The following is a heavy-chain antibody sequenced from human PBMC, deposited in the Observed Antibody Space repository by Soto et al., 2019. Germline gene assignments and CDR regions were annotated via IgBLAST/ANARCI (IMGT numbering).Heavy chain of an antibody. Sequence: GGSLRLSCAASGFTFSSYGMHWVRQAPGKGLEWVAVISYDGSNKYYADSVKGRFTISRDNSKNTLYLQMNSLRAEDTAVYYCAKDLKYCTNGVCYTAYYYYGMDVWGQGTTVTVSS. CDR3: AKDLKYCTNGVCYTAYYYYGMDV. D-gene: IGHD2-8*01. J-gene: IGHJ6*02. CDR1: GFTFSSYG. CDR2: ISYDGSNK. V-gene: IGHV3-30*18.